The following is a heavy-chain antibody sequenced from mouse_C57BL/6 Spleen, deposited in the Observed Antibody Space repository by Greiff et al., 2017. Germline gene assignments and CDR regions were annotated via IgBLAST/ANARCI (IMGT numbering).Heavy chain of an antibody. V-gene: IGHV1-80*01. J-gene: IGHJ1*03. CDR1: GYAFSSYW. D-gene: IGHD2-4*01. CDR3: ARWANYDEYCDV. Sequence: VQLVQSGAELVKPGASVQISCKASGYAFSSYWMNWVKPRPGKGLAWIGQIYPGAGDTNYNGKFKGKATLTADKSSSTAYMQLSSLTSEDSAVYFCARWANYDEYCDVWGTGTTVTGSS. CDR2: IYPGAGDT.